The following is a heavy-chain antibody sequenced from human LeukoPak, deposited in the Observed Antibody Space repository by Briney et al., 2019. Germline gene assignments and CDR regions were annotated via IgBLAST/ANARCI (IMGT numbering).Heavy chain of an antibody. Sequence: GESLRLSCAASGFTFSSNAMSWVRQAPGKGVDWISSISGSGGATYYADSVKGRFTISRDNSKNTLYLQMNGLRAEDTAVYYCAKDRFCSGGSCYSDYRGQGTLVTVSS. V-gene: IGHV3-23*01. CDR3: AKDRFCSGGSCYSDY. D-gene: IGHD2-15*01. CDR1: GFTFSSNA. CDR2: ISGSGGAT. J-gene: IGHJ4*02.